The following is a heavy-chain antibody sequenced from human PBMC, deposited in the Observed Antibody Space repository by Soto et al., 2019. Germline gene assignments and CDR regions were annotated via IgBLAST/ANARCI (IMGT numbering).Heavy chain of an antibody. CDR1: GFSFRTYA. CDR3: ARDNGGY. J-gene: IGHJ4*02. D-gene: IGHD2-8*01. CDR2: ISSDGRKE. V-gene: IGHV3-30*04. Sequence: QEQLVESGGGVVQPGRSLRLSCAASGFSFRTYAMHWVRQAPGKGLEWVAVISSDGRKEFYVDSVKGRFTISRDNSKKTLYLQMNSPRADDTAMYYCARDNGGYWGQGTLVTVSS.